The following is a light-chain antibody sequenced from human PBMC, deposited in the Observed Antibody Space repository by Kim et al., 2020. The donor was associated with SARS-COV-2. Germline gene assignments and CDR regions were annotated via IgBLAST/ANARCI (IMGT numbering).Light chain of an antibody. J-gene: IGKJ5*01. Sequence: ETVMTQSPATLSVSPGERATLFCRASQSVSRNLAWYQQKPGQAPRLLIYGASTRATAIPARFSGSGSGTEFTLTIHSLQSEDFALYYCQQYNNGLLTFGQGTRLEIK. CDR1: QSVSRN. CDR3: QQYNNGLLT. CDR2: GAS. V-gene: IGKV3-15*01.